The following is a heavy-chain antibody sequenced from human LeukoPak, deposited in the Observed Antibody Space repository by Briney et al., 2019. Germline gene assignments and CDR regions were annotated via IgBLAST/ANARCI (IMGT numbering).Heavy chain of an antibody. CDR3: AREVKVPNWFDP. Sequence: PSETLSLTCAVYGGSFSGYYWSWIRQPPGKGLEWIGEINHSGSTNYNPSLKSRVTISVDTSKNQFSLKLGSVTAADTDVYYCAREVKVPNWFDPWGQGTLVTVSS. CDR1: GGSFSGYY. D-gene: IGHD2/OR15-2a*01. CDR2: INHSGST. J-gene: IGHJ5*02. V-gene: IGHV4-34*01.